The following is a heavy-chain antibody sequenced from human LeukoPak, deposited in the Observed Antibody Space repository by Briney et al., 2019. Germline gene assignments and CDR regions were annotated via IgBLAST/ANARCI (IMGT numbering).Heavy chain of an antibody. Sequence: GASVKVSCKASGVTFTRSAFSWVRQAPGQGLEWMGGILPLLERADHVQKFQGRLTISADEATSTVYMDLSSLRSEDTAVYFCARGGFEERRKNFFYSYMDVWGEGTTVIVSS. V-gene: IGHV1-69*01. CDR1: GVTFTRSA. D-gene: IGHD1-26*01. CDR3: ARGGFEERRKNFFYSYMDV. J-gene: IGHJ6*03. CDR2: ILPLLERA.